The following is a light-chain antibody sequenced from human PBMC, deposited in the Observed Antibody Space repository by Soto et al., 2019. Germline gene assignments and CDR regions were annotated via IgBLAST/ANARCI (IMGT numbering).Light chain of an antibody. CDR1: GRDVGSYNL. CDR2: EVS. CDR3: SSYTTSSTYV. Sequence: QSVLTQPASVSGSPGQWITISCTGTGRDVGSYNLVSWYQLHPGKAPKLMIYEVSNRPSGISNRFSGSKSDNTASLTISGLQAADEADYYCSSYTTSSTYVFGTGTKVTVL. V-gene: IGLV2-14*02. J-gene: IGLJ1*01.